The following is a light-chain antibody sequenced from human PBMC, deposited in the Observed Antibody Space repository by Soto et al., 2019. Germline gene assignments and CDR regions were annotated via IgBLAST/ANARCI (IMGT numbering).Light chain of an antibody. J-gene: IGKJ1*01. V-gene: IGKV1-5*03. CDR2: EAS. Sequence: EIQVTQYASTLSASVGARVTTTRRASQSINTWLAWYQQTPGKAPELLSYEASSLKSGVPPRFRGRGGGTEFTLTISSLKPDDFETYYCQQYNTYSGKVGQGTKVDI. CDR1: QSINTW. CDR3: QQYNTYSGK.